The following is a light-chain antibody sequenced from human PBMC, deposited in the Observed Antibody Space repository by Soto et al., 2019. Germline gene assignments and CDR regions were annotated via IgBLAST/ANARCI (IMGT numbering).Light chain of an antibody. V-gene: IGKV3-20*01. CDR1: QSVSSSF. CDR2: GAA. J-gene: IGKJ5*01. CDR3: QQYGSSPLP. Sequence: EIVLTQSPGTLSLSPGERGTLSCRASQSVSSSFLAWYQQKPGQTPRRLIYGAATRATGIPDRFSGSGSGPDFTLTISRLEPADFAVYYCQQYGSSPLPFGQGTRLEIK.